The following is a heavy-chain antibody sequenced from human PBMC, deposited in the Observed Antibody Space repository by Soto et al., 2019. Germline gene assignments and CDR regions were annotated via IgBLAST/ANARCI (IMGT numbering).Heavy chain of an antibody. Sequence: GGSLRLSCAASGSTFSSFGMHWVRQAPGKGLEWVAMTWYDGSNKYYADSVKGRFTISRDNSKNMLYLQMNSLRAEDTAVYYCAKANTRFLEWLSHFDYWGQGSLVTVSS. D-gene: IGHD3-3*01. V-gene: IGHV3-30*02. CDR2: TWYDGSNK. CDR3: AKANTRFLEWLSHFDY. J-gene: IGHJ4*02. CDR1: GSTFSSFG.